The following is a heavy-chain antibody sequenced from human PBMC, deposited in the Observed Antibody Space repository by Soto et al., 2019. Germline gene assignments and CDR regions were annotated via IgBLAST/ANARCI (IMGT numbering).Heavy chain of an antibody. V-gene: IGHV3-11*01. J-gene: IGHJ6*02. CDR3: VRDPRENNWNPPYYFGMDV. CDR2: ISGSGHNI. D-gene: IGHD1-20*01. CDR1: GFSFSEYY. Sequence: GSLRLSCVASGFSFSEYYLSWIRQSPGKXLEWLSYISGSGHNIYYADSVKGRCTISRDNDKKTLYLHMNSLRVEDTAVYYCVRDPRENNWNPPYYFGMDVWGQGTTVTVSS.